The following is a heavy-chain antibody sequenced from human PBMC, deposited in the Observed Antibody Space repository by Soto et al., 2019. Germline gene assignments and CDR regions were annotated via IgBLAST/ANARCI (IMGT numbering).Heavy chain of an antibody. CDR3: ARGRRSPTVYYGLDV. D-gene: IGHD1-26*01. CDR1: GDSVSSYY. J-gene: IGHJ6*02. V-gene: IGHV4-59*02. CDR2: VYYDGST. Sequence: QVQLQESGPGLVKPSETLSLTCSVSGDSVSSYYWSWIRQPPGKGLEWIGYVYYDGSTHYNPSLETRVTISIDTSKNQVSLKLNSVTAADTAVYHSARGRRSPTVYYGLDVWGQRTTVAVSS.